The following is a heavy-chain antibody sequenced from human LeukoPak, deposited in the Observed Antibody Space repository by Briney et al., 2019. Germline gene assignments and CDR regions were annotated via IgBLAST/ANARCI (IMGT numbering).Heavy chain of an antibody. V-gene: IGHV4-38-2*02. J-gene: IGHJ4*02. CDR1: GYSISSGYY. D-gene: IGHD4-11*01. CDR2: IYHSGST. CDR3: ARDYSNYIN. Sequence: SETLSLTCAVSGYSISSGYYWGWIRQPPGKGLEWIGSIYHSGSTYYNPSLKSRVTISVDTSKNQFSLELSSVTAADTAVYYCARDYSNYINWGQGTLVTVSS.